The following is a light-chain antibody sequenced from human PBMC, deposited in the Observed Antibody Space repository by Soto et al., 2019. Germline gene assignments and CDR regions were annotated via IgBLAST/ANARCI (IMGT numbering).Light chain of an antibody. CDR1: SSNIGAGYD. CDR2: GNS. V-gene: IGLV1-40*01. CDR3: KSYDSSLSGSV. Sequence: QSVLTQPPSVSGAPGQRVTISCTGSSSNIGAGYDVHWYQHLPGTAPKLLIYGNSNRPSGVPDRFSGSKSGTSASLAITGLQAEDEADYYCKSYDSSLSGSVFGGGTKVTVL. J-gene: IGLJ2*01.